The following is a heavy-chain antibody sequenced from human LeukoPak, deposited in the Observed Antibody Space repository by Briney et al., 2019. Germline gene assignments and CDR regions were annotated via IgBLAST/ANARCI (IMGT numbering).Heavy chain of an antibody. Sequence: PGGSLRLSCATSGFIFSNYAVNWVRQAPGKGLEWVSIISGSGDTTYYADSVKGRFTISRDNSKNTLYLQMNSLRAEDTAVYYCAKDLAGAYYDILTGYYDYWGQGTLVTVSS. CDR3: AKDLAGAYYDILTGYYDY. J-gene: IGHJ4*02. CDR2: ISGSGDTT. D-gene: IGHD3-9*01. V-gene: IGHV3-23*01. CDR1: GFIFSNYA.